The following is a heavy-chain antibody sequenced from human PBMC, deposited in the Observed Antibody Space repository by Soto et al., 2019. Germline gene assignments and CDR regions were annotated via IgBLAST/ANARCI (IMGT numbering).Heavy chain of an antibody. CDR3: ARDSGLIRGSYGVDV. CDR2: IYRSGKI. V-gene: IGHV3-53*01. Sequence: GGSLRLSCAASGFTIRSNYLTWVRQAPGKGLEWVSVIYRSGKIYYADSVRGRFTTSSDNSQNTLHLEMNSLRAEDTAVYYCARDSGLIRGSYGVDVWGQGTTVTSP. J-gene: IGHJ6*02. CDR1: GFTIRSNY. D-gene: IGHD3-10*01.